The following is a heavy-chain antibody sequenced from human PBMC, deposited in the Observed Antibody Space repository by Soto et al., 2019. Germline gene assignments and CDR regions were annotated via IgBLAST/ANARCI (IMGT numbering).Heavy chain of an antibody. D-gene: IGHD6-13*01. J-gene: IGHJ6*02. Sequence: QVQLVESGGGVVQPGRSLRLSCAASGFTFSSYGMHWVRQAPGRGLEWVAVIWDDGSNKYYADYVKGRFTISRDNSQNTLELQMNSLRAEDSAVYYCASARAAAGFVDVWCQGTTVTVSS. CDR2: IWDDGSNK. CDR3: ASARAAAGFVDV. V-gene: IGHV3-33*01. CDR1: GFTFSSYG.